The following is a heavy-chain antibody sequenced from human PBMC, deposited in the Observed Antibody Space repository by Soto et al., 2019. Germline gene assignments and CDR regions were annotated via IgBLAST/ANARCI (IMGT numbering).Heavy chain of an antibody. CDR2: ISGSGDDT. Sequence: PVGSLRLSCAASGFTYSSFALSWVRPAPGKGLEWVSAISGSGDDTDYADSVKGRFTISRDNSKNTLYLQMNSLRAAATAVYYCAGPGYSSQDYWGQGALVTVSS. D-gene: IGHD5-18*01. J-gene: IGHJ4*02. V-gene: IGHV3-23*01. CDR3: AGPGYSSQDY. CDR1: GFTYSSFA.